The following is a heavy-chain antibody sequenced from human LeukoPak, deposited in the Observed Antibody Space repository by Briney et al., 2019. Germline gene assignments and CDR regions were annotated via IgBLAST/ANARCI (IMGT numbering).Heavy chain of an antibody. J-gene: IGHJ1*01. CDR2: IKSDGST. CDR1: GFTFSSYW. D-gene: IGHD3-22*01. CDR3: ARAPSEIGGYYPEYFRH. Sequence: GGSLRLSCAASGFTFSSYWMHWVRHAPGKGLVWVSRIKSDGSTNYADSVKGRFTISRDNAKNTVSLQMNSLRAEDTGVYYCARAPSEIGGYYPEYFRHWGQGTLVTVSS. V-gene: IGHV3-74*01.